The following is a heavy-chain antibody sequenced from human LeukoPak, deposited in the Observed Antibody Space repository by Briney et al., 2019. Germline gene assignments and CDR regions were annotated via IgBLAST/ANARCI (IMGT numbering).Heavy chain of an antibody. V-gene: IGHV4-31*03. Sequence: SETLSLTCTVSGGSISSGGYYWSWIRQSGKGLECIGYIYYSGSTHYNPSLKSRVTISADTSKNQFSLRLSSVTAADTAVYYCARSGATTINPFDYWGQGTLVTVSS. J-gene: IGHJ4*02. D-gene: IGHD1-26*01. CDR3: ARSGATTINPFDY. CDR1: GGSISSGGYY. CDR2: IYYSGST.